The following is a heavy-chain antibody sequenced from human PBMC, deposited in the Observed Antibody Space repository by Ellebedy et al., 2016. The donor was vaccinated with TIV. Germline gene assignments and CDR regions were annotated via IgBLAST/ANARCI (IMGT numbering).Heavy chain of an antibody. Sequence: MPSETLSLTCTVSGGSISSRTRYWGWFRQTPEKGLEWIGTVYFTGTTYYNPSFSSRVTLSADTSNTQFSLRLTSVTAADTAVYYCATARRDPLYYGVDVWGRGTTVTVSS. CDR3: ATARRDPLYYGVDV. J-gene: IGHJ6*02. V-gene: IGHV4-39*01. CDR2: VYFTGTT. CDR1: GGSISSRTRY. D-gene: IGHD6-13*01.